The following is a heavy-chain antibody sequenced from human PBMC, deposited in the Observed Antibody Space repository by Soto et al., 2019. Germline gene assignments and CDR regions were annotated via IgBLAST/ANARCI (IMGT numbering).Heavy chain of an antibody. J-gene: IGHJ4*01. CDR1: GYTFTSYG. CDR2: ISAYNGNT. V-gene: IGHV1-18*01. D-gene: IGHD3-22*01. CDR3: ARDAYYYDSSGYYYDY. Sequence: GASVKVSCKASGYTFTSYGISCVRQAPEQVLEGMGWISAYNGNTNYAQKLQGSVHMTNDPSTSTAYMEVRSLRSDDTAVYYCARDAYYYDSSGYYYDYWG.